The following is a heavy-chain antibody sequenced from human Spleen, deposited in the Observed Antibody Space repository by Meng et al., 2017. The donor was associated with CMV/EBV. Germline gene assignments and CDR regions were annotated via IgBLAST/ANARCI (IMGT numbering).Heavy chain of an antibody. CDR1: GFTFSSYW. J-gene: IGHJ4*02. D-gene: IGHD3-22*01. CDR3: AKDFSFDTSGYYWGFDL. V-gene: IGHV3-48*04. CDR2: ISFSGTTI. Sequence: GGSLRLSCAASGFTFSSYWMSWVRQAPGKGLEWVSYISFSGTTIYYADSVKGRFAISRDNRKNSLHLQMNSLRAEDTAVYFCAKDFSFDTSGYYWGFDLWGQGALVTVSS.